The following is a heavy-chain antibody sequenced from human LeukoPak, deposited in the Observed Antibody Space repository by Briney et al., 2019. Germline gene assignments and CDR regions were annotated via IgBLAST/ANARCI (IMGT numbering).Heavy chain of an antibody. CDR2: INSDGSST. CDR3: AREAATYLDY. J-gene: IGHJ4*02. CDR1: GFTFSSYW. V-gene: IGHV3-74*01. Sequence: GGSLRLSCAASGFTFSSYWMHWVRQAPGKGLVWVSRINSDGSSTSYADSVKGRFSISRDNAKNTLYLQMISLTPDDTAVYYCAREAATYLDYWGQGTLVTVSS. D-gene: IGHD6-25*01.